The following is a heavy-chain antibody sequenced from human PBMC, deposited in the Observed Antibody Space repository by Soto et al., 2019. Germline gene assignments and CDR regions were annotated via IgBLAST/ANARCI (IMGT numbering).Heavy chain of an antibody. CDR2: INPNSGDT. V-gene: IGHV1-2*02. D-gene: IGHD1-26*01. CDR3: ARDGKRVGVTGVGY. CDR1: GYTFTGYY. Sequence: ASVKVSCKASGYTFTGYYMHWVRQAPGQGLEWMGWINPNSGDTNYAQKFQGRVTMTRDTSISTAYMELSRLRSDDTAVYYCARDGKRVGVTGVGYWGQGTLVTVSS. J-gene: IGHJ4*02.